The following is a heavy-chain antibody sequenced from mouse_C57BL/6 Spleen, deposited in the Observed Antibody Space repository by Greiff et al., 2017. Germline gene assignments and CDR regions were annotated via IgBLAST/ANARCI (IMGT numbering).Heavy chain of an antibody. D-gene: IGHD2-4*01. J-gene: IGHJ2*01. V-gene: IGHV3-8*01. CDR1: GYSITSYY. CDR3: ARGGDYDYFDY. Sequence: EVKLVESGHGRAKPAQRLSRPCSVPGYSITSYYWNWIRKFPGNKLEYMGYISYSGSTYYNPSLKSRISITRDTSKNQYYLQLNSVTTEDTATYYCARGGDYDYFDYWGQGTTLTVSS. CDR2: ISYSGST.